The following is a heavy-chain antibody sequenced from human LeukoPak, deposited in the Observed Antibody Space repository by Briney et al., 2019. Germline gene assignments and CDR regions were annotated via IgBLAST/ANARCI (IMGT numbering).Heavy chain of an antibody. J-gene: IGHJ4*02. CDR1: GFTFSSYG. V-gene: IGHV3-30*18. D-gene: IGHD4-17*01. CDR3: AKSGSATTARMIFDY. Sequence: GRSLRLSCAASGFTFSSYGMHWVRQAPGKGLEWVAVISYDGSNKYYADPVKGRFTISRDNSKNTLYLQMNSLRAEDTAVYYCAKSGSATTARMIFDYWGQGTLVTVSS. CDR2: ISYDGSNK.